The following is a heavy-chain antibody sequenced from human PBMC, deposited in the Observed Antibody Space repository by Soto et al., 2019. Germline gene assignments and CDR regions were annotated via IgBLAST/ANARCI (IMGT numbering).Heavy chain of an antibody. CDR1: GFTFSSYA. CDR2: ISYDGSNK. D-gene: IGHD4-17*01. CDR3: ARYPSGTVTTTDPFDY. Sequence: LRLSCAASGFTFSSYAMHWVRQAPGKGLEWVAVISYDGSNKYYADSVKGRFTISRDNSKNTLYLQMNSLRAEDTAVYYCARYPSGTVTTTDPFDYWGQGTLVTVSS. J-gene: IGHJ4*02. V-gene: IGHV3-30-3*01.